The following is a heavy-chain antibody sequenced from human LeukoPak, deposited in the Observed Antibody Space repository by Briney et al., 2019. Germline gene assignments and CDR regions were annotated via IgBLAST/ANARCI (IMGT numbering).Heavy chain of an antibody. CDR2: NYYAGGT. V-gene: IGHV4-39*01. J-gene: IGHJ6*02. CDR1: GGSISSSSYY. CDR3: ARGFGESEYYYYGMDV. D-gene: IGHD3-10*01. Sequence: KASETLSLTCTVSGGSISSSSYYWGWIRQPPGRGLDWIGTNYYAGGTYYNPSLKSRVTISVDTSKNQFSLRLSSVTAADTAVYYCARGFGESEYYYYGMDVWGQRTTVTVSS.